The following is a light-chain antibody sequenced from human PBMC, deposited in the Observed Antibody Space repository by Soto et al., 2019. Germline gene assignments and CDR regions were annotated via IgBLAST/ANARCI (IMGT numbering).Light chain of an antibody. CDR1: QSVSSN. J-gene: IGKJ1*01. CDR3: QQYNNWPPWT. CDR2: GAS. V-gene: IGKV3-15*01. Sequence: EIVLTQSPATLSVSPGERATLSCRASQSVSSNFAWYHQKPGQAPRLLIYGASTRATGIPARLSGSGSGTEFTLTISSLQSEDFAVYYCQQYNNWPPWTFGQGTKVEIK.